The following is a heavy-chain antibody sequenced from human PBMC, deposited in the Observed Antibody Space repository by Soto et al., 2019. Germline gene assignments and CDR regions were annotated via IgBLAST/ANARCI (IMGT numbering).Heavy chain of an antibody. V-gene: IGHV5-51*01. CDR2: IYPGDSDT. CDR1: GYSSTSYW. D-gene: IGHD6-19*01. CDR3: ARFFSISGWLFDWFEL. J-gene: IGHJ5*02. Sequence: GESLKISCKGSGYSSTSYWIGWVRQMPGKGLEWMGIIYPGDSDTRYSPSFQGQVTISADKSISTAYLQWSSLKASDTAMYYCARFFSISGWLFDWFELWGQGTLVTVFS.